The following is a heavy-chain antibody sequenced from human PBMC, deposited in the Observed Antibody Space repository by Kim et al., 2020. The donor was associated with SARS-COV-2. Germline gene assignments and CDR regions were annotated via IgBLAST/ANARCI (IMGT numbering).Heavy chain of an antibody. CDR2: IWHDGSNK. Sequence: GGSLRLSCAASGFTFSNYGMNWVRQTQGKGLEWVAAIWHDGSNKFYGDSVKGRLTISRDNSESTVHLQMNSLRADDTAVYYCAREGFNSSSSRRRVKDYYGLDLWGQGTTVTVSS. CDR3: AREGFNSSSSRRRVKDYYGLDL. D-gene: IGHD6-13*01. CDR1: GFTFSNYG. V-gene: IGHV3-33*01. J-gene: IGHJ6*02.